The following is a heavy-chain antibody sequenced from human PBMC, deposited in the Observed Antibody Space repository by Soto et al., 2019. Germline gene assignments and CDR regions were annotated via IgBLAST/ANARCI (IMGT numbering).Heavy chain of an antibody. D-gene: IGHD3-10*01. V-gene: IGHV4-31*03. CDR1: CGPISSGGYY. CDR2: IYYSGST. J-gene: IGHJ5*02. CDR3: ARDGPYYYGSGSYRWFDP. Sequence: SETLSLTCTVSCGPISSGGYYWSWIRQHPGKGLEWIGYIYYSGSTYYNPSLKSRVTISVDTSKNQFSLKLSSVTAADTAVYYCARDGPYYYGSGSYRWFDPWGQGTLVTVSS.